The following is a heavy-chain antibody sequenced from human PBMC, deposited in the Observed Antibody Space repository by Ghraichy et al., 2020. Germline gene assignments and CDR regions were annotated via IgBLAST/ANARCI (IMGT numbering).Heavy chain of an antibody. V-gene: IGHV1-2*04. CDR3: ARGGYYDFWSGQNWFDP. J-gene: IGHJ5*02. CDR1: GYTFTGYY. CDR2: INPNSGGT. Sequence: ASVKVSCKASGYTFTGYYMHWVRQAPGQGLEWMGWINPNSGGTNYAQKFQGWVTMTRDTSISTAYMELSRLRSDDTAVYYCARGGYYDFWSGQNWFDPWGQGTLVTVSS. D-gene: IGHD3-3*01.